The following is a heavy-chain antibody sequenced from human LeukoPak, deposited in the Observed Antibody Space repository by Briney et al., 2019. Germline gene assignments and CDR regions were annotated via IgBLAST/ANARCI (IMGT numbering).Heavy chain of an antibody. CDR2: INHSGST. Sequence: SETLSLTCAVYGGSFSGYYWSWIRQPPGKGLEWIGEINHSGSTNYNPSLKSRVTISVDTSKNQFSLKLSSVTAADTAVYYCARGSRYDFWSGYDVTNWFDPWGQGTLVTVSS. CDR1: GGSFSGYY. D-gene: IGHD3-3*01. J-gene: IGHJ5*02. CDR3: ARGSRYDFWSGYDVTNWFDP. V-gene: IGHV4-34*01.